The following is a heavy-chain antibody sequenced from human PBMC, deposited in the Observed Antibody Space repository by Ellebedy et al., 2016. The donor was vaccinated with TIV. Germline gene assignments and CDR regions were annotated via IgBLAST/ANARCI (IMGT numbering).Heavy chain of an antibody. CDR3: ARAIYGASYL. CDR1: GFTFSSHS. CDR2: TSYDGNVN. Sequence: GEFLKISCAASGFTFSSHSLHWVRQAPGKALEWVAVTSYDGNVNYYADSVKGRFTISRDNSKNTLFLQMNSLGAEDTAVYYCARAIYGASYLWGRGTLVTVSS. J-gene: IGHJ2*01. V-gene: IGHV3-30*04. D-gene: IGHD4-17*01.